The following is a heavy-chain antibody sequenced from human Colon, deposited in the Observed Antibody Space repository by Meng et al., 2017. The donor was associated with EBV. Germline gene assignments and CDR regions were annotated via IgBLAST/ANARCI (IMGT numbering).Heavy chain of an antibody. V-gene: IGHV6-1*01. CDR3: ARETTGGYYFDY. J-gene: IGHJ4*02. CDR1: GDSVSSNTAA. Sequence: QVHLQRSGPGLVRPSQALSLTCAISGDSVSSNTAAWNWIRQSPSRGLEWLGRTYYRSKWYDDYALSVKSRLTINPDTSKNQFSLQLNSVTPEDTAVYFCARETTGGYYFDYWGQGTLVTVSS. D-gene: IGHD1-1*01. CDR2: TYYRSKWYD.